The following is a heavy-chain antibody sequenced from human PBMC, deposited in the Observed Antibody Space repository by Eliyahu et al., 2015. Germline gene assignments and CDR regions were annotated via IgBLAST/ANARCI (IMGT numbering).Heavy chain of an antibody. J-gene: IGHJ4*02. CDR3: VAEGRLTGRSYD. CDR1: SGAXNSYY. CDR2: IGHTGKT. D-gene: IGHD1-1*01. Sequence: QVQIQQWGAGVLKPSETLSLTCXFSSGAXNSYYWXWIRQSPGXGLEWLGDIGHTGKTKYSPSFTSRVTLSVDTSKNQISLRLASVTAADTAVYYCVAEGRLTGRSYDWGQGTLVVVSS. V-gene: IGHV4-34*02.